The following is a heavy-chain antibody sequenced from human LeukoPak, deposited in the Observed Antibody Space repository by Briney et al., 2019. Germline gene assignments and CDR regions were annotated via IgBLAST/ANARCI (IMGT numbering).Heavy chain of an antibody. J-gene: IGHJ4*02. CDR3: ARLPRITIFGVVRPPYYFDY. D-gene: IGHD3-3*01. CDR1: GGSISSSSYY. Sequence: SETLSLTCTVSGGSISSSSYYWGWIRQPPGKGLEWIGSIYYSGSTYYNPSLKSRVTISVDTSKNQFSLKLSSVTAAVTAVYYCARLPRITIFGVVRPPYYFDYWGQGTLVTVSS. V-gene: IGHV4-39*01. CDR2: IYYSGST.